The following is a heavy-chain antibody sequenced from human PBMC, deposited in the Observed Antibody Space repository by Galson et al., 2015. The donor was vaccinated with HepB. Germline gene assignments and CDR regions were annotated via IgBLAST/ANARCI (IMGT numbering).Heavy chain of an antibody. CDR1: GFTFSDYY. D-gene: IGHD6-13*01. CDR2: ISSSSSYT. V-gene: IGHV3-11*03. J-gene: IGHJ3*02. Sequence: SLRLSCAASGFTFSDYYMSWIRQAPGKGLEWVSYISSSSSYTNYADSVKGRFTISRDNAKNSLYLQMNSLRAEDTAVYYCASTRSSWPHDAFDIWGQGTMVTVSS. CDR3: ASTRSSWPHDAFDI.